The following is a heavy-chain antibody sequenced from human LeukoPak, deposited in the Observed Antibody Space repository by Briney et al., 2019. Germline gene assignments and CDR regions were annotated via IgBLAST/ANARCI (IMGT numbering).Heavy chain of an antibody. D-gene: IGHD5-18*01. CDR2: IYSGIDT. CDR3: ARGAALVLRRGRRPYYFDY. V-gene: IGHV3-66*01. Sequence: GGSLRLSCAASGFIVSSDYLTWVRLAPGKGLECVSVIYSGIDTYYADSVKGRFTLSRDNTKNTLYLQMNRLSAEDTAVYYCARGAALVLRRGRRPYYFDYWGQGTLVTVSS. J-gene: IGHJ4*02. CDR1: GFIVSSDY.